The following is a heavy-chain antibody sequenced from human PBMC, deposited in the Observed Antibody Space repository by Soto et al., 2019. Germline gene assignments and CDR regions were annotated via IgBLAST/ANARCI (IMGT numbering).Heavy chain of an antibody. Sequence: QVQLQESGPGLVKPSQTLSLTCTVSGGSISSGGCYWSWIRQHPGKGLEWIGYIYYSGSTYYNPSLKSPVNLTGDTSKDQVPLKLSSVTAADTAVYYCARGGIVATELGYWGQGTLVTVSS. CDR3: ARGGIVATELGY. V-gene: IGHV4-31*01. CDR1: GGSISSGGCY. D-gene: IGHD5-12*01. CDR2: IYYSGST. J-gene: IGHJ4*02.